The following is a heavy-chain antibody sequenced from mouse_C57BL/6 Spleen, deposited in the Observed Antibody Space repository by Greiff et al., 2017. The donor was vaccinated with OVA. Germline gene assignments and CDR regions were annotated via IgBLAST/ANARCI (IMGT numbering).Heavy chain of an antibody. CDR1: GYTFTSYW. J-gene: IGHJ2*01. Sequence: QVQLKQPGAELVKPGASVKLSCKASGYTFTSYWMQWVKQRPGQGLEWIGEIDPSDSDTNYNQKFKGKATLTVDTSSSTAYMQLSSLTSEDSAVYYCYYSNYVDYWGQGTTLTVSS. D-gene: IGHD2-5*01. CDR3: YYSNYVDY. CDR2: IDPSDSDT. V-gene: IGHV1-50*01.